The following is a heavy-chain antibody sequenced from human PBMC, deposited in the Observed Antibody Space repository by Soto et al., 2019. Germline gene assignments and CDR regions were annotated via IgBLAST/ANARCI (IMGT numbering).Heavy chain of an antibody. V-gene: IGHV3-30*03. CDR2: ISNDGNNK. CDR3: GGGWYFAEY. CDR1: WFTFSNYG. Sequence: WGSLRLFCAASWFTFSNYGVHWVRQAPSKGLEWVATISNDGNNKYYIDSMKGRFTISRDNSKNTMYLQMNSLISDGTAVFYCGGGWYFAEYWGQGTQVTVSS. D-gene: IGHD6-19*01. J-gene: IGHJ4*02.